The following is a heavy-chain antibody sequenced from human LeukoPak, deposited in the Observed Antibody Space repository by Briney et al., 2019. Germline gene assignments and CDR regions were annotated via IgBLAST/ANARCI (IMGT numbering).Heavy chain of an antibody. D-gene: IGHD2-2*01. CDR2: IYHSGST. J-gene: IGHJ6*04. CDR3: ARYCSSTSCSHGMDV. Sequence: SQTLSLTCAVSGGSISSGGYSWSWIRQPPGKGLEWIGYIYHSGSTYYNPSLKSRVTISVDRSKNQFSLKLSSVTAADTAVYYCARYCSSTSCSHGMDVWGKGTTVTVSS. V-gene: IGHV4-30-2*01. CDR1: GGSISSGGYS.